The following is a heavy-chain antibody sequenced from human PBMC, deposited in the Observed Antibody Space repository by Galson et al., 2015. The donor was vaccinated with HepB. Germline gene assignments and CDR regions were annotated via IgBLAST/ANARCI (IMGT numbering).Heavy chain of an antibody. Sequence: QSGAEVKKPGESLTISCKGSGYSFTSYWISWVRQMPGKGLEWMGRIDPSDSYTSYSPSFQGHVTISADKSTATAYLQWSSLKAADTGMYFCARRFYSSGWYDYWGQGTLLTVSS. J-gene: IGHJ4*02. CDR3: ARRFYSSGWYDY. D-gene: IGHD6-13*01. V-gene: IGHV5-10-1*01. CDR1: GYSFTSYW. CDR2: IDPSDSYT.